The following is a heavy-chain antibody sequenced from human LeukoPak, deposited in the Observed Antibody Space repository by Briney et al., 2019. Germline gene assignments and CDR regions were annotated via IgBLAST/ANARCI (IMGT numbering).Heavy chain of an antibody. CDR3: ARELSDKLAVAGS. D-gene: IGHD6-19*01. J-gene: IGHJ5*02. Sequence: GGSLRLSCAASGFTVSNNYMSWVRQAPGKGLEWVSVIYSGGSTYYADSVKGRFTISRDNSKNTLYLQMNSLRAEDTAVYYCARELSDKLAVAGSWGQGTLVTVSS. V-gene: IGHV3-53*01. CDR1: GFTVSNNY. CDR2: IYSGGST.